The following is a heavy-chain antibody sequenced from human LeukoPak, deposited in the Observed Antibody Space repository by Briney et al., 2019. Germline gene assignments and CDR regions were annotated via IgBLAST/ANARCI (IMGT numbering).Heavy chain of an antibody. CDR2: IIPIFGTA. V-gene: IGHV1-69*13. Sequence: ASVKVSCKASGGTFSSYAISWVRQAPGQGLEWMGGIIPIFGTANYAQKFQGRVTITADESTSTAYMELSSLRSEDTAVYYCGGSGRWNYYYGMDVWGQGTTVTVSS. D-gene: IGHD4-23*01. J-gene: IGHJ6*02. CDR1: GGTFSSYA. CDR3: GGSGRWNYYYGMDV.